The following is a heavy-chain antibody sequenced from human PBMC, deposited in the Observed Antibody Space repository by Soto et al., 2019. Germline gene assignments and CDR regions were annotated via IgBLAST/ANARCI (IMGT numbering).Heavy chain of an antibody. CDR2: MNPNSGYP. Sequence: QVQLVQSGAEVKKPGASVKVSCKASGYTFTSYDINWVRQATGQGLEWMGWMNPNSGYPGHAQKFQGRVTMTRDTSTSTAYMELSSLRSEDTAVYYCAGVFGCIDYWGQGTLVTVSS. CDR1: GYTFTSYD. CDR3: AGVFGCIDY. D-gene: IGHD2-15*01. J-gene: IGHJ4*02. V-gene: IGHV1-8*01.